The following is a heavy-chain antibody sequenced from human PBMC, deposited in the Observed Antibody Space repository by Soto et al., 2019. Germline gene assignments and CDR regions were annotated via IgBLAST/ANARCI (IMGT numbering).Heavy chain of an antibody. V-gene: IGHV4-61*08. CDR1: GGSISSGGYY. CDR3: ARHGSALTTLGFWGIDY. Sequence: PSETLSLTCTVSGGSISSGGYYWSWIRQHPGKGLEWIGYIYYSGSTYYNPSLKSRVTISVDTSKNQFSLKLSSVTAADTAVYYCARHGSALTTLGFWGIDYWGQGTLVTRLL. CDR2: IYYSGST. J-gene: IGHJ4*02. D-gene: IGHD4-17*01.